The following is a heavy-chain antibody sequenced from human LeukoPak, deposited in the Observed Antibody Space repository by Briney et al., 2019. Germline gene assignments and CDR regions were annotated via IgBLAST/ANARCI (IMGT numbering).Heavy chain of an antibody. Sequence: GGSLRLFCAACGFSFSDFGMHWVRQAPGKGLEWVAVVWFDGTNRYYADSVKGRFTISRDNAKKSLYLQMNSLRAEDTAVYYCASDYAVDSGQGMLVTVSS. CDR1: GFSFSDFG. CDR2: VWFDGTNR. D-gene: IGHD4-17*01. V-gene: IGHV3-33*01. J-gene: IGHJ4*02. CDR3: ASDYAVD.